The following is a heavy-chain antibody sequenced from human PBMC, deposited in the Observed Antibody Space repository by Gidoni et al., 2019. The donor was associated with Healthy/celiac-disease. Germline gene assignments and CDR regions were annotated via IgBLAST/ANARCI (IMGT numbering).Heavy chain of an antibody. Sequence: QVQLVQSGAEVKKPGASVKVSCQASGYTFTGYSMHWVRQAPGQGLAWMGWINPNSGGTNYAQKFQGRVTMTRDTSISTAYMELSRLRSDDTAVYYCARDSNDFWSGYYYYGMDVWGQGTTVTVSS. V-gene: IGHV1-2*02. CDR2: INPNSGGT. CDR3: ARDSNDFWSGYYYYGMDV. D-gene: IGHD3-3*01. CDR1: GYTFTGYS. J-gene: IGHJ6*02.